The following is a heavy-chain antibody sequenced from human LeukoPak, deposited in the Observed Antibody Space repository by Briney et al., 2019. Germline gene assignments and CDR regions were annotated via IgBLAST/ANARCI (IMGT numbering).Heavy chain of an antibody. CDR3: AKDSRITMIVVVITLDAFDI. J-gene: IGHJ3*02. V-gene: IGHV3-23*01. CDR1: GFTFSSYA. CDR2: ISGSGGST. Sequence: GGSLRLSCAASGFTFSSYAMSCVRQAPGKGLEWVSAISGSGGSTYYADSVKGRFTISRDNSKNTLYLQMNSLRAEDTAVYYCAKDSRITMIVVVITLDAFDIWGQGTMVTVSS. D-gene: IGHD3-22*01.